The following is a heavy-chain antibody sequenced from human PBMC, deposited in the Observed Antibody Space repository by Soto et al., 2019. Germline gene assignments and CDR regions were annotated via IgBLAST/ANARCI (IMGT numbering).Heavy chain of an antibody. CDR2: ISAYNGNT. J-gene: IGHJ6*02. D-gene: IGHD3-10*01. Sequence: ASVKVSCKASGYTFTSYGISWGRQAPGQGLEWMGWISAYNGNTNYAQKLQGRVTMTTDTSTSTAYMELRSLRSDDTAVYYCARSPDKTYYYGSGKKYYYYGMDVWGQGTTVTVSS. CDR3: ARSPDKTYYYGSGKKYYYYGMDV. V-gene: IGHV1-18*01. CDR1: GYTFTSYG.